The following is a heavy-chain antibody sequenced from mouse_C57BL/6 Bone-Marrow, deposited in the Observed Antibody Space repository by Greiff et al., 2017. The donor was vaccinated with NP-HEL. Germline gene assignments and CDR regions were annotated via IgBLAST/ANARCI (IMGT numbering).Heavy chain of an antibody. CDR1: VFPFTFYY. J-gene: IGHJ4*01. CDR2: INYVGSST. V-gene: IGHV5-16*01. CDR3: ARGAMDY. Sequence: VPLLASVGGFVHPGCSLKLSCSSSVFPFTFYYISCFRPLPVPCLDLVANINYVGSSTFYLDSLKSRFIISRDNAKNILYLQMSSLKSEDTATYYYARGAMDYWGQGTSVTVSS.